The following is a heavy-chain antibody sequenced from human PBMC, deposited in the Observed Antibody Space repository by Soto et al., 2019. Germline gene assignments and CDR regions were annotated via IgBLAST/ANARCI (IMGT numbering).Heavy chain of an antibody. D-gene: IGHD3-22*01. Sequence: GGSLRLSCAASGFTFGSYAMSWVRLAPGKGLEWVSVAGPSGSSTFYADSVRGRFTISRDNVENTLYLQMNSLRVADTALYFCARTYYDDSTGYYRTFDYWGQGTLVTVSS. CDR1: GFTFGSYA. J-gene: IGHJ4*02. CDR2: AGPSGSST. V-gene: IGHV3-23*01. CDR3: ARTYYDDSTGYYRTFDY.